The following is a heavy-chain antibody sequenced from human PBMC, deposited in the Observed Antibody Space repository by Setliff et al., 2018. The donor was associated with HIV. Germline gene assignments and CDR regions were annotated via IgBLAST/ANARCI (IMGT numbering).Heavy chain of an antibody. CDR1: GHTFTTYS. CDR3: VRGALLAAFDFDH. V-gene: IGHV1-3*01. D-gene: IGHD2-8*02. CDR2: INVGKGDT. Sequence: ASVKVSCKASGHTFTTYSLHWVRQAPGHSLEWVGWINVGKGDTKYSQELQDRVTITRDTSANTAYMELSSLRSDDTAVYFCVRGALLAAFDFDHWGHGTLVTVSS. J-gene: IGHJ4*01.